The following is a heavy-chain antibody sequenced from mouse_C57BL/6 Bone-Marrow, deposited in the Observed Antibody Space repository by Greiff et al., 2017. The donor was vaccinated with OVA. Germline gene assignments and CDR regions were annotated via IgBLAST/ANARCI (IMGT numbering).Heavy chain of an antibody. CDR1: GFTFSSYA. J-gene: IGHJ2*01. CDR2: ISDGGSYT. Sequence: EVMLVESGGGLVKPGGSLKLSCAASGFTFSSYAMSWVRQTPEKRLEWVATISDGGSYTYYPANVKGRFTISRDNAKNNLYLQMSHLKSEDTAMYYCARGRLRLFDYWGQGTTLTVSS. V-gene: IGHV5-4*03. CDR3: ARGRLRLFDY. D-gene: IGHD2-2*01.